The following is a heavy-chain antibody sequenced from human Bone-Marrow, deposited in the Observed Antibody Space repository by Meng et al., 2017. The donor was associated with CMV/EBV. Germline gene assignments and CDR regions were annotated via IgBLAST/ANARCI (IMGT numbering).Heavy chain of an antibody. CDR3: ARESGYSVCMDV. V-gene: IGHV1-2*02. D-gene: IGHD6-13*01. CDR2: INPNSGGT. J-gene: IGHJ6*02. Sequence: ASVKVSCKASGYTFTGYYMHWVRQAPGQGLEWMGWINPNSGGTNYAQKFQGRVTMTRDTSISTAYMELSRLRSDDTAVYYCARESGYSVCMDVWGQGTTVTVSS. CDR1: GYTFTGYY.